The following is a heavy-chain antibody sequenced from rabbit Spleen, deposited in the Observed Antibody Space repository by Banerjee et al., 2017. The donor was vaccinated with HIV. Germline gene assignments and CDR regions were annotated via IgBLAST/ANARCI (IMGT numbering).Heavy chain of an antibody. J-gene: IGHJ4*01. V-gene: IGHV1S40*01. D-gene: IGHD6-1*01. CDR2: VYAGSSGST. Sequence: QSLEESGGGLVKPGASLTLTCKASGFSFNSGYDMCWVRQAPGKGLEWIACVYAGSSGSTYSATWAKGRFTISKTSSTTVTLQMTSLTAADTATYFCVREAGYGGYGDANLWGPGTLVTVS. CDR1: GFSFNSGYD. CDR3: VREAGYGGYGDANL.